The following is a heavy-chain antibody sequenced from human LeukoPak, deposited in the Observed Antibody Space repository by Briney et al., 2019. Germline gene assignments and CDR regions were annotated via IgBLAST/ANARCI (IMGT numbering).Heavy chain of an antibody. CDR2: ISSSSSTL. CDR3: ARDGRPFDI. J-gene: IGHJ3*02. V-gene: IGHV3-48*02. CDR1: GGSISSYY. Sequence: PSETLSLTCTVSGGSISSYYWSWIRQPPGKGLEWVAYISSSSSTLHYADPVKGRFTISRDNAKNSLYLQMNSLRDEDTAVYYCARDGRPFDIWGQGTMVTVSS.